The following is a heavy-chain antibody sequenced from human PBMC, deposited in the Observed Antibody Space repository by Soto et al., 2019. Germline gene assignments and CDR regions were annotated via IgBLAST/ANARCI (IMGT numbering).Heavy chain of an antibody. V-gene: IGHV1-58*01. CDR1: GFTFTSSA. CDR3: AADRPREPHAFDI. Sequence: SVKVSCKASGFTFTSSAVQWVRQARGQRLEWIEWIVVGSGNTNYAQKFQERVTITRDMSTSTAYMELSSLRSEDTAVYYCAADRPREPHAFDIWGQGTMVTVSS. D-gene: IGHD1-26*01. CDR2: IVVGSGNT. J-gene: IGHJ3*02.